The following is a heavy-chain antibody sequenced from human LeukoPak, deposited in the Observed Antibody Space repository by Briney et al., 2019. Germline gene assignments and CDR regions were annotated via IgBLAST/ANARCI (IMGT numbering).Heavy chain of an antibody. V-gene: IGHV5-51*01. CDR2: IYPGDSDT. Sequence: GESLKISCKGSGYSFTSYWIGWVRQMPGKGLEWMGIIYPGDSDTRYSPSFQGQVTISADKSISNAYLQWSSLKASDTAMYYCARHGILKQQLVQGSYYYYYGMDVWGQGTTVTVSS. CDR1: GYSFTSYW. J-gene: IGHJ6*02. D-gene: IGHD6-13*01. CDR3: ARHGILKQQLVQGSYYYYYGMDV.